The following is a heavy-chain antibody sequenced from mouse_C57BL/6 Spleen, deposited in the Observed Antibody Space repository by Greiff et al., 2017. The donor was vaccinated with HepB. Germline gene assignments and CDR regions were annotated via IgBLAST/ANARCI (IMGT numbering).Heavy chain of an antibody. CDR3: TREGYYDGYYDY. V-gene: IGHV1-15*01. D-gene: IGHD2-3*01. J-gene: IGHJ2*01. Sequence: QVQLKQSGAELVRPGASVTLSCKASGYTFTDYEMHWVKQTPVHGLEWIGAIDPETGGTAYSQKFKGKAILTADKSSSTAYMELRSLTSEDSAVYDCTREGYYDGYYDYWGQGTTLTVSS. CDR2: IDPETGGT. CDR1: GYTFTDYE.